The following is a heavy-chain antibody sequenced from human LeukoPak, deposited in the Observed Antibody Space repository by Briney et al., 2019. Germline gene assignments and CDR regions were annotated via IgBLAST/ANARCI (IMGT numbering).Heavy chain of an antibody. CDR3: AKVVVTYYYYYMDV. Sequence: GGSLRLSCAASGFTFSNAWMSWVRQAPGKGLEWVSAISGSGGSTGYADSVKGRFTISRDNAKNSLYLQMNSLRAEDTALYYCAKVVVTYYYYYMDVWGKGTTVTVSS. D-gene: IGHD3-22*01. CDR1: GFTFSNAW. CDR2: ISGSGGST. V-gene: IGHV3-20*04. J-gene: IGHJ6*03.